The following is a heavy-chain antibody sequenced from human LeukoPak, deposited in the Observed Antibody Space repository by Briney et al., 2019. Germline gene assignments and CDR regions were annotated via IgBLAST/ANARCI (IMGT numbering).Heavy chain of an antibody. J-gene: IGHJ4*02. CDR1: GFTFSSYW. CDR3: AREWYFDWLDY. Sequence: GGSLRLSCAASGFTFSSYWMSWVGQAPGKGLEWVANIKQDGSEKYYVDSVKGRFTISRDNAKNSLYLQMNSLRAEDTAVYYCAREWYFDWLDYWGQGTLVTVSS. D-gene: IGHD3-9*01. CDR2: IKQDGSEK. V-gene: IGHV3-7*01.